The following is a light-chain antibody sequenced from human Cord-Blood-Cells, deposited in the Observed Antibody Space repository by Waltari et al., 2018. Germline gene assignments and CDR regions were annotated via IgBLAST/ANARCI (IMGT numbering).Light chain of an antibody. CDR2: AAT. CDR1: QSISSY. J-gene: IGKJ5*01. Sequence: DIQITPSPSSLSASVGDRVTITCRASQSISSYLNWYQRKPGKAPKLLIYAATSLQSGVPSRFRGSGSGTDFTLTISSLQPEDFATYYCQQSYSTPITFGQGTRLEIK. V-gene: IGKV1-39*01. CDR3: QQSYSTPIT.